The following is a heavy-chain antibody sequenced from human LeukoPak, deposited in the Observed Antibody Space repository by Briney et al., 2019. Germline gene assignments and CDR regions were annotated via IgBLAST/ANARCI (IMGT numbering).Heavy chain of an antibody. J-gene: IGHJ4*02. CDR2: INPNSGGT. D-gene: IGHD1-26*01. CDR1: GYTCTGYY. Sequence: ASVKVSGKASGYTCTGYYMHWVRQAPGQGLEWMGWINPNSGGTNYAQKFQGRVTMTRDTSISTAYMELSRLRSDDTAVYYCARGYSGSYLDFDYWGQGTLVTVSS. CDR3: ARGYSGSYLDFDY. V-gene: IGHV1-2*02.